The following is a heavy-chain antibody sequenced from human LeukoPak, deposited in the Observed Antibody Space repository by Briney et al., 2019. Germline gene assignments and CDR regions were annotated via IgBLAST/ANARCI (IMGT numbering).Heavy chain of an antibody. D-gene: IGHD3-22*01. V-gene: IGHV1-8*01. CDR1: GYTFTSYD. J-gene: IGHJ4*02. CDR3: ASMIEYDSSGYPSHLYYFDY. CDR2: MNPNSGNT. Sequence: ASVKVSCKASGYTFTSYDINWVRQATGQGLEWMGWMNPNSGNTGYAQKFQGRVTMTRNTSISTAHMELSSLRSEDTAVYYCASMIEYDSSGYPSHLYYFDYWGQGTLVTVSS.